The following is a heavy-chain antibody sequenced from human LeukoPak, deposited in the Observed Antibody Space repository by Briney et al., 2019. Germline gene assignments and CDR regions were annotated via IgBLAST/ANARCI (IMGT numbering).Heavy chain of an antibody. CDR3: ARAETTVVTPDWFDP. Sequence: ASETLSLTCTVSGGSISSYYWSWIRQPPGKGLEWIGYIYYSGSTNYNPSLKSRVTISVDTSKNQFSLKLSSVTAADPAVYYCARAETTVVTPDWFDPWGQGTLVTVSS. V-gene: IGHV4-59*01. CDR2: IYYSGST. J-gene: IGHJ5*02. CDR1: GGSISSYY. D-gene: IGHD4-23*01.